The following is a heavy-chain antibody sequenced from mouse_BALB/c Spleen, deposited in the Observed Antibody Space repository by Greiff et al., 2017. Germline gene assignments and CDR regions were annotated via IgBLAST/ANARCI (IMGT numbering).Heavy chain of an antibody. CDR2: IRSGSSTI. D-gene: IGHD4-1*01. V-gene: IGHV5-17*02. CDR3: ARELGPTFFDY. J-gene: IGHJ2*01. Sequence: EVMLVESGGGLVQPGGSRKLSCAASGFTFSSFGMHWVRQAPEKGLEWVAYIRSGSSTIYYADTVKGRFTISRDNPKNTLFLQMTSLRSEDTARYYCARELGPTFFDYWGQGTTLTVSS. CDR1: GFTFSSFG.